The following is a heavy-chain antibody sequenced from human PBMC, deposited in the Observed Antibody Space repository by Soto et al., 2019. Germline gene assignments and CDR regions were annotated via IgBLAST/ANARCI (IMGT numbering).Heavy chain of an antibody. J-gene: IGHJ5*02. CDR3: STRNWFDP. Sequence: QLQLQESGPGLVKPSETLSLTCTVSGGSISNRGYYWGWIRQPPGKGLEWIGTIYYSGSTYYNPSRKSRVTISVDTSKNQFSLNLSSVTAADTAGYYCSTRNWFDPWGQGTLVTVSS. CDR2: IYYSGST. V-gene: IGHV4-39*01. CDR1: GGSISNRGYY.